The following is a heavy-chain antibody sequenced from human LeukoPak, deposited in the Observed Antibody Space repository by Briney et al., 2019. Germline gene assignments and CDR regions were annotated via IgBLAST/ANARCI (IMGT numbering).Heavy chain of an antibody. J-gene: IGHJ4*02. D-gene: IGHD1-26*01. CDR3: AALSGVGVKIGFDH. V-gene: IGHV3-66*01. CDR2: IYYGGNT. CDR1: GFTVSSNY. Sequence: GGSLRLSCAASGFTVSSNYMNWVRQAPGKGLEWVSIIYYGGNTFYADSVKGRFTISRDNSKNTLYLQINSLRAEDTAVYYCAALSGVGVKIGFDHWGQGALVVVSS.